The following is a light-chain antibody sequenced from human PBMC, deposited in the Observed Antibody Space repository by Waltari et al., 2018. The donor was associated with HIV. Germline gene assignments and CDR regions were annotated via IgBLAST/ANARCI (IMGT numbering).Light chain of an antibody. CDR2: GAS. Sequence: EIVLTQSPGTLSLSPGERATLSCRASQSLSSSYLAWYQQKPGQAPMPLIYGASSSATGIPDRFSGSGSGTDFTLTISRLEPEDFAVYYCQQYGSSPPITFGQGTRLEIK. CDR1: QSLSSSY. CDR3: QQYGSSPPIT. V-gene: IGKV3-20*01. J-gene: IGKJ5*01.